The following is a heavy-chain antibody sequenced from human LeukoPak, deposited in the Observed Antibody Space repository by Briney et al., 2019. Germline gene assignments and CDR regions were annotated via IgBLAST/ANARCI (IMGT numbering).Heavy chain of an antibody. J-gene: IGHJ4*02. D-gene: IGHD6-13*01. CDR3: ARGSTAAGGIFDS. Sequence: SDPLTLLCTVSGGSLSSYYWSWIRQPPGKGLEWIGRMYSSGTTNYSPSRKSLVAVSVDTSKNQFSLTPNYVIAGETAVYYCARGSTAAGGIFDSWGQGTLVTVSS. CDR1: GGSLSSYY. CDR2: MYSSGTT. V-gene: IGHV4-4*07.